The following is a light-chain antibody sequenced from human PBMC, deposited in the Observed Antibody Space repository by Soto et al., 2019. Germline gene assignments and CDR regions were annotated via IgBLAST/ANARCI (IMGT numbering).Light chain of an antibody. V-gene: IGLV1-40*01. CDR1: SSNIGAAYD. CDR2: GNN. CDR3: QSYDSSLSGSV. Sequence: QSVLTQPPSVSGAPGQRVTISCTGSSSNIGAAYDVHWYQHLPGTAPKLLIYGNNNRPSGVPDRFSGSKSGTSASLAITGLQAEDEADYYCQSYDSSLSGSVFGGGTQVTVL. J-gene: IGLJ2*01.